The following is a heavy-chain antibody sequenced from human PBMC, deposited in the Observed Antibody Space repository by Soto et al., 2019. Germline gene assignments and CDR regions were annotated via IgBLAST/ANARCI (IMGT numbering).Heavy chain of an antibody. D-gene: IGHD3-22*01. CDR2: IYYSGST. CDR1: CGSISSGGYY. CDR3: ARGYDYDSGGYLFDY. J-gene: IGHJ4*02. V-gene: IGHV4-31*03. Sequence: PSETLSLTCTVSCGSISSGGYYWSWIRQHPGKGLDWIGYIYYSGSTYYNPSLKSRVTISLDMSKNQFSLKLTSVSAADTAVYYCARGYDYDSGGYLFDYWGQGTLVTVSS.